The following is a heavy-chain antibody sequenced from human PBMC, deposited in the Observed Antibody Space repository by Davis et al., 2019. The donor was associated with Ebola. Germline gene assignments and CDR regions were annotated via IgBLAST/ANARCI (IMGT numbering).Heavy chain of an antibody. V-gene: IGHV3-74*01. Sequence: PGGSRRLSCAASGFTFSSYWMHWVRQAPGKGLVWVSRINSDGSSTSYADSVKGRFTISRDNAKNTLYLQMNSLRAEDTAVYYCARGDFWGEHWGLDYWGQGTLVTVSS. J-gene: IGHJ4*02. CDR3: ARGDFWGEHWGLDY. CDR2: INSDGSST. D-gene: IGHD3-3*01. CDR1: GFTFSSYW.